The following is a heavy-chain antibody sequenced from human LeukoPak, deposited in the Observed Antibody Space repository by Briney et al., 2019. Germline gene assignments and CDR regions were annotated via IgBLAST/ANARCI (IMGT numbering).Heavy chain of an antibody. CDR3: ARVVGRADCYNWWGGVRLGVFDI. V-gene: IGHV1-69*05. J-gene: IGHJ3*02. Sequence: SVKVSCKASGGTFSSYAISWVRQAPGQGLEWMGRIIPIFGTANYAQKFKGRVTITTDESTSTAYMELSSLRSENTVVYYCARVVGRADCYNWWGGVRLGVFDIWGQGTMVTVSS. D-gene: IGHD5-24*01. CDR1: GGTFSSYA. CDR2: IIPIFGTA.